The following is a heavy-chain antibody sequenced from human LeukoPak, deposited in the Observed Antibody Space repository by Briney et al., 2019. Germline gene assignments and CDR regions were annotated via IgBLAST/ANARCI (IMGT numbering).Heavy chain of an antibody. J-gene: IGHJ4*02. CDR3: ARMYYYGSGSYYTLIDY. CDR1: GFSVSSGNFY. CDR2: IYYRGST. Sequence: WETLSLTCTASGFSVSSGNFYWSCIGPRPGQGLEWIGYIYYRGSTNYNPSLKSRVTISVDTSKNQFYLKLSSVTAADTAVYYCARMYYYGSGSYYTLIDYWGQGTLVTASS. V-gene: IGHV4-61*01. D-gene: IGHD3-10*01.